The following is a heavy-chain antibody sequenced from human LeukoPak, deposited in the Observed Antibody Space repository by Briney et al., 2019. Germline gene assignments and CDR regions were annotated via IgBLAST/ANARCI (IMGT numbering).Heavy chain of an antibody. Sequence: SQTLSLTCTVSGGSISSGGYYWSWIRQHPGKGLEWIGSISYSGSTYYNPSLKSRVTISVDTSKNQFSLKLSSVTAADTAVYYCARPRSSGWFGGFAYWGQGTLVTVSS. CDR3: ARPRSSGWFGGFAY. V-gene: IGHV4-39*01. D-gene: IGHD6-19*01. CDR2: ISYSGST. J-gene: IGHJ4*02. CDR1: GGSISSGGYY.